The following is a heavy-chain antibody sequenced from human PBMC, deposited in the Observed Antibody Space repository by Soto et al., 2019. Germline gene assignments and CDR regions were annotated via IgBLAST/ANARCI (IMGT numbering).Heavy chain of an antibody. V-gene: IGHV1-18*01. Sequence: ASVKVSCKASGYTFTSYGISWVRQAPGQGLEWMGWISAYNGNTNYAQKLQGRVTMTTDTSTSTAYMELRSLRSDDTAVYYCAGECSYSSSRQIQGGRDAFDIWGQGTMVTVSS. CDR2: ISAYNGNT. CDR1: GYTFTSYG. D-gene: IGHD6-13*01. J-gene: IGHJ3*02. CDR3: AGECSYSSSRQIQGGRDAFDI.